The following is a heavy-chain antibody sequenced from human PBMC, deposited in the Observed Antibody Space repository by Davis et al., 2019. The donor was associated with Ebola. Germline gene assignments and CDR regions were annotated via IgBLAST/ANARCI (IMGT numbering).Heavy chain of an antibody. J-gene: IGHJ2*01. V-gene: IGHV1-18*01. CDR2: ISAYNGHT. Sequence: AASVKVSCKASGYTFTSYGISWVRQAPGQGLEWMGWISAYNGHTKHAQKFQDRVTMITDTSTSTAYMELSSLRSDDTAIYYCARSIFYDSTGYFVHWYYNLWGRGTLVTVSS. CDR1: GYTFTSYG. CDR3: ARSIFYDSTGYFVHWYYNL. D-gene: IGHD3-22*01.